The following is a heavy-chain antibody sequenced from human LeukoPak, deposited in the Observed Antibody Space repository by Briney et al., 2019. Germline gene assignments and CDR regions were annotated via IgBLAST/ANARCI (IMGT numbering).Heavy chain of an antibody. CDR2: IYPGDSDT. Sequence: GESLKISCKGSGYSFTNYWIDWVRQMPGKGLEWTGIIYPGDSDTRYSPSFQGQATISADKSISTAYLQWSSLKASDTAMYYCARHMTVTTSALGYWGQGTLVTVSS. CDR1: GYSFTNYW. CDR3: ARHMTVTTSALGY. J-gene: IGHJ4*02. D-gene: IGHD4-17*01. V-gene: IGHV5-51*01.